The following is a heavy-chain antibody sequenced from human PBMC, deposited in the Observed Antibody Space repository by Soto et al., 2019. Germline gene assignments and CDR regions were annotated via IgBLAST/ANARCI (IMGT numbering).Heavy chain of an antibody. V-gene: IGHV3-23*01. J-gene: IGHJ1*01. CDR3: AKDGDAWGSPGDSQH. D-gene: IGHD3-16*01. Sequence: PGGSLRLSCVASGFTFSSYAMSWVRQAPGKGLEWVSVTSGSGGSTYYADSVKGRFTISRDSSKNTLYLQMNSLRAEDTAVYYCAKDGDAWGSPGDSQHWGQGTLVTVSS. CDR2: TSGSGGST. CDR1: GFTFSSYA.